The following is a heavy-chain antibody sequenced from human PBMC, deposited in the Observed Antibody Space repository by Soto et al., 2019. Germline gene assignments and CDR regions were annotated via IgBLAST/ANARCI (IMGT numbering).Heavy chain of an antibody. Sequence: ASPRPSLRGAVSGGQSVGNDWRRIRQPQGKGLEWIGEINHSGSTNYNPSLKSRVTISVDTSKSQFSLKLISVTAADTAVYYCAKAGGPEYRSSGWVDPSGPGTLVTVS. CDR1: GGQSVGND. V-gene: IGHV4-34*01. J-gene: IGHJ5*02. CDR2: INHSGST. D-gene: IGHD6-6*01. CDR3: AKAGGPEYRSSGWVDP.